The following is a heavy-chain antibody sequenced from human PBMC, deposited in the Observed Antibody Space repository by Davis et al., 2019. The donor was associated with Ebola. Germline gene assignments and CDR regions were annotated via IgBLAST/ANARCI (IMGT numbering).Heavy chain of an antibody. CDR1: GFTFSSYG. J-gene: IGHJ4*02. CDR2: ISWNSGSI. D-gene: IGHD6-19*01. CDR3: ARETGSSGWSPAGAFDY. Sequence: SLKISCAASGFTFSSYGMHWVRQAPGKGLEWVSGISWNSGSIGYADSVKGRFTISRDNAKNSLYLQMNSLRDEDTAVYYCARETGSSGWSPAGAFDYWGQGTLVTVSS. V-gene: IGHV3-9*01.